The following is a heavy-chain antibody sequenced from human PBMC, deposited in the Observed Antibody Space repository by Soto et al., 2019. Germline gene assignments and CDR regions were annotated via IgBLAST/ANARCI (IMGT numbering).Heavy chain of an antibody. CDR1: GYTFTSYA. Sequence: ASVKVSCKAPGYTFTSYAMHWVRQAPGQRLEWMGWINAGNGNTKYSQKFQGRVTITRDTSASTAYMELSSLRSEDTAVYYCEREDFEYYYYGMDVWGQGTTVTVSS. CDR2: INAGNGNT. V-gene: IGHV1-3*01. J-gene: IGHJ6*02. CDR3: EREDFEYYYYGMDV. D-gene: IGHD3-9*01.